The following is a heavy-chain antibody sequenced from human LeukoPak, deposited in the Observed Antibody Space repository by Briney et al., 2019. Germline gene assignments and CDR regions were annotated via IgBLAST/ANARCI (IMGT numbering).Heavy chain of an antibody. CDR2: IYHSGST. Sequence: PSETLSLTCTVSGGSISSGGYYWSWIRQPPGKGLEWIGYIYHSGSTYYNSSLKSRVTISVDRSKNQFSLKLSSVTAADTAVYYCARQRDGSYIFDYWGQGTLVTVSS. CDR3: ARQRDGSYIFDY. D-gene: IGHD1-26*01. J-gene: IGHJ4*02. CDR1: GGSISSGGYY. V-gene: IGHV4-30-2*01.